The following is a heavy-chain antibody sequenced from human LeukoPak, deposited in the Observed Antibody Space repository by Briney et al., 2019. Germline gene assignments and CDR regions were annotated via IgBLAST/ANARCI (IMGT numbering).Heavy chain of an antibody. CDR1: GGTFSSYA. CDR3: ARAITMIVVGDAFDI. D-gene: IGHD3-22*01. CDR2: IIPIFGTA. Sequence: SVKVSCKASGGTFSSYAISWVRQAPGQGLEWMGGIIPIFGTANYAQKFQGRVTITADESTSTAYMELSSLRSEDTAVYYCARAITMIVVGDAFDIWGQGTMVTVSS. V-gene: IGHV1-69*13. J-gene: IGHJ3*02.